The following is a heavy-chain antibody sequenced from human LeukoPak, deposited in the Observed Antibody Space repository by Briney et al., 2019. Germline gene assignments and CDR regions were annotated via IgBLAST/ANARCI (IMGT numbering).Heavy chain of an antibody. CDR2: INPNSGGT. V-gene: IGHV1-2*06. CDR3: ARESHVYGGNSFDY. Sequence: ASVKVSCKASGYTFTAYHMHWVRQAPGQGLEWMGRINPNSGGTTYAQKFQGRVTMTRDTSISTAYMELSRLRSDDTAVYYCARESHVYGGNSFDYWGQGTLVTVSS. D-gene: IGHD4-23*01. J-gene: IGHJ4*02. CDR1: GYTFTAYH.